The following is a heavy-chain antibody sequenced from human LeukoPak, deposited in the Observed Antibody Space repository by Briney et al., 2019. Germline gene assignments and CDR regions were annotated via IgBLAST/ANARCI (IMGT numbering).Heavy chain of an antibody. V-gene: IGHV4-34*01. CDR2: INHSGST. CDR3: ARGGKRYCSSTSCLHFDY. J-gene: IGHJ4*02. CDR1: GGSFSGYY. D-gene: IGHD2-2*01. Sequence: SETLSLTCAVYGGSFSGYYWSWIHQPPGKGLEWIGEINHSGSTNYNPSLKSRVTISVDTSKNQFSLKLSSVTAADTAVYYCARGGKRYCSSTSCLHFDYWGQGTLVTVSS.